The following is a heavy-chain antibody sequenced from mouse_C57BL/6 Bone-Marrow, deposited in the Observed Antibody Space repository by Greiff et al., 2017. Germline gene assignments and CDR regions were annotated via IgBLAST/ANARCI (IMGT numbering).Heavy chain of an antibody. CDR1: GYAFTNYL. D-gene: IGHD2-2*01. CDR3: ANYGYDGAWFAY. V-gene: IGHV1-54*01. J-gene: IGHJ3*01. Sequence: QVQLQQSGAELVRPGTSVKVSCKASGYAFTNYLIEWVKQRPGQGLEWIGVINPGSGGTNYNEKFKGKATLTADKSSSTAYMQLSSLTSEDSAVYFCANYGYDGAWFAYWGQGTLVTVSA. CDR2: INPGSGGT.